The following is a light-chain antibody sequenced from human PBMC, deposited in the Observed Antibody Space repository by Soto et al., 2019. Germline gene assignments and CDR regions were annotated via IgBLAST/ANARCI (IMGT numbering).Light chain of an antibody. V-gene: IGKV3-20*01. Sequence: EIVLTQSPGTLSLSPGPRATLACRASQSVSRNYLAWYQQRPGQPPRLLIHGASNRAPGIPDRFGGRGSGADFSLTISGLQPEDFAVYYCQQYGSSPAFGQGTRLEIK. CDR2: GAS. CDR3: QQYGSSPA. J-gene: IGKJ5*01. CDR1: QSVSRNY.